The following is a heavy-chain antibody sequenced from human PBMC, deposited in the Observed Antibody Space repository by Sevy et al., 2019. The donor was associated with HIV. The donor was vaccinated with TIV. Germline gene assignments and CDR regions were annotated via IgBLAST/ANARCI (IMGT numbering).Heavy chain of an antibody. D-gene: IGHD3-22*01. CDR2: IYTSGST. CDR1: GGSISSYF. Sequence: SETLSLTCTVSGGSISSYFWSWIRQPAGKGLEWIGRIYTSGSTNYNPSLKSRVTMSVDTSKNQFSLKLSSVTAADTAVYYCARDPYYYDSSGYPPGGYFDLWGRGTLVTVSS. CDR3: ARDPYYYDSSGYPPGGYFDL. V-gene: IGHV4-4*07. J-gene: IGHJ2*01.